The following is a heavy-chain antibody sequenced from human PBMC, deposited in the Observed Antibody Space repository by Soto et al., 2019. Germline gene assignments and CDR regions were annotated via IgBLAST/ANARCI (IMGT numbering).Heavy chain of an antibody. J-gene: IGHJ1*01. CDR3: ASPYCSGGSCYLTEYFQY. Sequence: QVQLVESGGGVVQPGRSVRLSCAASGFSFSYYAMHWVRQAPGKGLEWVAVIAYDSIKKYYADSVKGRFTISRDNSKNKLYLQMNSLRDDDTAVYYCASPYCSGGSCYLTEYFQYWGQGTLVTVSS. D-gene: IGHD2-15*01. V-gene: IGHV3-30*03. CDR1: GFSFSYYA. CDR2: IAYDSIKK.